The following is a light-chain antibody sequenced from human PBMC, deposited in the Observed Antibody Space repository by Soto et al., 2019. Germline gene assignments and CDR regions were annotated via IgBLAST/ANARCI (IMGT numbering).Light chain of an antibody. V-gene: IGLV2-14*03. CDR2: DVY. Sequence: QSVLTQPASVSGSPGQSIAISCSGTSSDVGAYDYVSWYQQHPGKAPKLMIYDVYNRPSGVSYRFSGSKSGNTASLTISGLQAEDEADYYCSSYTDSTLVVFGGGTKRTVL. J-gene: IGLJ2*01. CDR1: SSDVGAYDY. CDR3: SSYTDSTLVV.